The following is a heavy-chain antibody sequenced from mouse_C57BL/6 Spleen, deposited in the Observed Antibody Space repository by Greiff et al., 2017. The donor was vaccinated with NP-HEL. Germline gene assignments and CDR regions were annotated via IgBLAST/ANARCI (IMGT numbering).Heavy chain of an antibody. J-gene: IGHJ4*01. V-gene: IGHV5-9*01. D-gene: IGHD2-3*01. CDR1: GFTFSSYT. CDR3: ARHEVMDAMDY. Sequence: EVQLVESGGGLVKPGGSLKLSCAASGFTFSSYTMSWVRQTPEKRLEWVATISGGGGNTYYPDSVKGRFTISRDNAKNTLYLQMSSLRSEDTALYYCARHEVMDAMDYWGQGTSVTVSS. CDR2: ISGGGGNT.